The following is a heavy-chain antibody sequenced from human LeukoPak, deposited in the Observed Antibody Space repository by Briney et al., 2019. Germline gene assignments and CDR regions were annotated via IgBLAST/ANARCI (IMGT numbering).Heavy chain of an antibody. D-gene: IGHD3-16*01. CDR3: ARDQTRGYDNWFDP. CDR1: GFTFSSYG. Sequence: HPGGSLRLSCAASGFTFSSYGMHWVRQAPGKGLEWVAVIWYDGSNKYYADSVKGRFTISRDNSKNTLYLQMNSLRAEDTAVYYCARDQTRGYDNWFDPWGQGTLVTVSS. J-gene: IGHJ5*02. V-gene: IGHV3-33*01. CDR2: IWYDGSNK.